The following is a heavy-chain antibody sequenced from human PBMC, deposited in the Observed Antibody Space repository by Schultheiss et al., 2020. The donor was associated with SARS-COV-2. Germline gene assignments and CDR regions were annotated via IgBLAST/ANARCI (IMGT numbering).Heavy chain of an antibody. CDR2: ISGSGKTI. J-gene: IGHJ5*02. CDR3: VRDRSWWTPYNCFDL. V-gene: IGHV3-48*03. D-gene: IGHD2-15*01. CDR1: GFMFIAYE. Sequence: GGSLRLSCVGSGFMFIAYEMNWVRQAPGKGLEWVSYISGSGKTIYYADSVKGRFTVSRDNGKNSLYLQMHSLRAEDTAVYYCVRDRSWWTPYNCFDLWGRGTLVTVSS.